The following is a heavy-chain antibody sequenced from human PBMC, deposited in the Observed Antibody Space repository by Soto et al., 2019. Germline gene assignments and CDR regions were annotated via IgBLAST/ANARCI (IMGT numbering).Heavy chain of an antibody. J-gene: IGHJ6*02. CDR1: GYTFTGYY. CDR2: IDPNSGGT. Sequence: ASVKVSCKASGYTFTGYYMHWVRQAPGQGLEWMGWIDPNSGGTNYAQKFQGWVTMTRDTSISTAYMELSRLRSDDTAVYYCARDIYSSIWYYPYCMHVSVQGPTVTVSS. D-gene: IGHD6-13*01. V-gene: IGHV1-2*04. CDR3: ARDIYSSIWYYPYCMHV.